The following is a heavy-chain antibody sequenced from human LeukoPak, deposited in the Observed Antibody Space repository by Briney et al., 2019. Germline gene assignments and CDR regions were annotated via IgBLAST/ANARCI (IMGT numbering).Heavy chain of an antibody. CDR2: ISAYNGNT. D-gene: IGHD6-25*01. CDR3: AADHVAAPGTDFDY. V-gene: IGHV1-18*04. J-gene: IGHJ4*02. Sequence: ASVTVSFKASGYTVTSYGISWVRQAPGQGLEWMGWISAYNGNTNYAQKLQGRVTMTTDTTTSTAYMVLRSLRSDETAVDYCAADHVAAPGTDFDYWGQGTLVTVSS. CDR1: GYTVTSYG.